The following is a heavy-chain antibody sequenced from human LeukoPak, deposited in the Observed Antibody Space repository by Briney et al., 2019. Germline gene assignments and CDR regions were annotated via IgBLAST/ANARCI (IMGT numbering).Heavy chain of an antibody. CDR1: GFTFSSYS. V-gene: IGHV3-48*04. CDR3: ARMSTSSWFVCDY. J-gene: IGHJ4*02. Sequence: GGSLRLSCVVSGFTFSSYSMNWVRQAPGKGLEWVSYISSSSSTIYYADSVKGRFTISRDNAKNSLYLQMNSLRAEDTALYYCARMSTSSWFVCDYWGQGTLVTVSS. D-gene: IGHD6-19*01. CDR2: ISSSSSTI.